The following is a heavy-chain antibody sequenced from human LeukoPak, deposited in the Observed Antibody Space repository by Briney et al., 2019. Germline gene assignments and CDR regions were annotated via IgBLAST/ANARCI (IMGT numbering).Heavy chain of an antibody. CDR1: GFSVSSNY. CDR3: ARSRGYTLPPDY. D-gene: IGHD5-12*01. J-gene: IGHJ4*02. CDR2: IYSGGST. Sequence: GGSLRLSCAASGFSVSSNYMTWVRQAPGKGLEWVSVIYSGGSTYYADSVKGRFTISRDNSKNTLYLQMNSLRAEDTAVYYCARSRGYTLPPDYWGQGTLVTVSS. V-gene: IGHV3-53*01.